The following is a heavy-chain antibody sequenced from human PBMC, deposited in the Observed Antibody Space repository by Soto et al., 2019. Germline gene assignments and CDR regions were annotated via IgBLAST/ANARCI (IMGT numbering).Heavy chain of an antibody. CDR1: GFTFSSYA. J-gene: IGHJ4*02. Sequence: EVQLLESGGGLVPPGGSVRLSCAASGFTFSSYAMSWVRQAPGEGLEWLAGITFRGDNTYYADSVKGRFTLTRDNSRNRLDLQMNSLKVEETALYYCAKLGKMGGFDNWGQGTLLTVSS. CDR2: ITFRGDNT. CDR3: AKLGKMGGFDN. V-gene: IGHV3-23*01. D-gene: IGHD1-26*01.